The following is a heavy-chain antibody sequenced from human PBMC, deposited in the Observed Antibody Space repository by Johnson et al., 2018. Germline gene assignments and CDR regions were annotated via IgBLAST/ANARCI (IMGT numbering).Heavy chain of an antibody. J-gene: IGHJ3*02. CDR3: ARDGITLLALGSFVI. V-gene: IGHV3-21*01. D-gene: IGHD3-10*02. Sequence: VQLVQSGGGVVQPGRSLRLSCAASGFTFSSYSMNWVRQAPGKGLEWVSSISSSSSYIYYADSVKGRFTISRDNAKNSLSLHMNSLRAEDAAVYYCARDGITLLALGSFVIWGQGTMVTFSS. CDR1: GFTFSSYS. CDR2: ISSSSSYI.